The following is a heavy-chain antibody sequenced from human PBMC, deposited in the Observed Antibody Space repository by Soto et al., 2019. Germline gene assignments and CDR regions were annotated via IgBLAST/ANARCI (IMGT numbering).Heavy chain of an antibody. CDR2: ISYDGSNK. V-gene: IGHV3-30*18. CDR1: GFTFSSYG. J-gene: IGHJ6*02. Sequence: SLRLSCAASGFTFSSYGMHWVRQAPVKGLQWVAVISYDGSNKYYADSVKGRFTISRDNSKNTLYLQMNTLSAEDTAVYYCEKDLSRQQPSIAAPGRHYGMDVWGQGTTVTVSS. CDR3: EKDLSRQQPSIAAPGRHYGMDV. D-gene: IGHD6-6*01.